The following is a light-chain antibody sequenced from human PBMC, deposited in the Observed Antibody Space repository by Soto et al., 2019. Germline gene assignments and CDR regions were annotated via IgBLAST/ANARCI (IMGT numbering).Light chain of an antibody. Sequence: QSVLTQPASVSGSPGQSITISCTGTSSDVGSYNLVSWYQQDPGKAPKLMIYEGSKRPSGISNRFSGSKSGNTASLTISGLQAEDEADYYCCSYAGSSTLVFGTGTKLTVL. J-gene: IGLJ1*01. CDR1: SSDVGSYNL. CDR2: EGS. CDR3: CSYAGSSTLV. V-gene: IGLV2-23*01.